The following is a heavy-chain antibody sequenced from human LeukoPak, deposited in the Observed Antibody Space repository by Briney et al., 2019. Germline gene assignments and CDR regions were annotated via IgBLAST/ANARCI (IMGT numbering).Heavy chain of an antibody. CDR1: GGSFSGYY. D-gene: IGHD6-13*01. CDR3: ARELRQQLAYYFDY. CDR2: INHSGST. J-gene: IGHJ4*02. V-gene: IGHV4-34*01. Sequence: SETLSLTCAVYGGSFSGYYWSWIRQPPGKGLEWIGEINHSGSTNYNPSLKSRVTISVDTSKNQFSLKLSSVTAADTAVYYCARELRQQLAYYFDYWGQGTLVTVSS.